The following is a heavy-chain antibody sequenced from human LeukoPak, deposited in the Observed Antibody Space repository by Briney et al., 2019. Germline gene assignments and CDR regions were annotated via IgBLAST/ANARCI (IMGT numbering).Heavy chain of an antibody. V-gene: IGHV3-33*01. Sequence: GGSLRLSCAASGFTFSSYGMHWVRQAPGKGLEWVAVIWYDGSNKYYADSVKGRFTISRDNSKNTLYLQMNSLRAEDTAAYYCARDPYSSTWSYGMDVWGQGTTVTVSS. CDR3: ARDPYSSTWSYGMDV. D-gene: IGHD6-6*01. CDR2: IWYDGSNK. J-gene: IGHJ6*02. CDR1: GFTFSSYG.